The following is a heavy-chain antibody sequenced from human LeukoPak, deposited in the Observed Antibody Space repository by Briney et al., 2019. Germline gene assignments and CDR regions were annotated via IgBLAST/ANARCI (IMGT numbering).Heavy chain of an antibody. CDR1: GFTFSSYA. Sequence: GGSLRLSCAASGFTFSSYAMNWVRQAPGKGLEWVSAISGSGDSTYYADSVKGRFTISRDKSKNTLYLQMNSLRAEDTAVYCCANARKPRGIDYWGQGTLVTVSS. CDR2: ISGSGDST. J-gene: IGHJ4*02. D-gene: IGHD3-10*01. CDR3: ANARKPRGIDY. V-gene: IGHV3-23*01.